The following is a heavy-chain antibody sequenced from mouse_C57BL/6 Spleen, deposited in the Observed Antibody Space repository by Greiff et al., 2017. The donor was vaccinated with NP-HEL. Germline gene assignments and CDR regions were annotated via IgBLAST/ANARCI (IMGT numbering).Heavy chain of an antibody. CDR1: GYSITSGYY. J-gene: IGHJ4*01. V-gene: IGHV3-6*01. Sequence: EVKLVESGPGLVKPSQSLSLTCSVTGYSITSGYYWNWIRQFPGNKLEWMGYISYDGSNNYNPSLKNRISITRDTSKNQFFLKLNSVTTEDTATYYCARVTITTVVPYAMDYWGQGTSVTVSS. CDR2: ISYDGSN. D-gene: IGHD1-1*01. CDR3: ARVTITTVVPYAMDY.